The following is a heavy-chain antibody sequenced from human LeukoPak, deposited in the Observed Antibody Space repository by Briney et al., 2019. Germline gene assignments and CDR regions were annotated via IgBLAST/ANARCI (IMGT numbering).Heavy chain of an antibody. CDR2: IYPSGNI. CDR1: GLTFSNSY. CDR3: ARDPGGDNAY. V-gene: IGHV3-66*01. Sequence: GGSLRLSCAAFGLTFSNSYMSWVRQAPGKGLEWVSLIYPSGNIYYADSVKARFTISRDNSMDTLYLQMNSLRVEDTAVYYCARDPGGDNAYWGQGTLVTVSS. J-gene: IGHJ4*02. D-gene: IGHD4-17*01.